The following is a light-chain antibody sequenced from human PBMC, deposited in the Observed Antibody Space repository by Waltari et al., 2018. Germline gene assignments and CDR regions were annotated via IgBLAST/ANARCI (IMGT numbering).Light chain of an antibody. Sequence: QSVLTQPPSVSAAAGQRVTISCSGSDSNIGANYVSWYQQLPGTAPKLLIYDTFQRHSGIPGRFSGSKSGTSGTLAITGLQTGDEAIYFCGTWDNALNFARVFGGGTKLTVL. V-gene: IGLV1-51*01. CDR2: DTF. CDR3: GTWDNALNFARV. CDR1: DSNIGANY. J-gene: IGLJ2*01.